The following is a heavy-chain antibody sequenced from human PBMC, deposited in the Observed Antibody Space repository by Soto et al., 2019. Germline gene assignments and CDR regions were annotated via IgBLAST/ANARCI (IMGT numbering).Heavy chain of an antibody. Sequence: EVQLLESGGGLVQPGGSLRLSCEASGFTFSGHGMTWVRQAPGKGLQWVASLRSNDTTAYADSVKGRFNISRDNSKNPLYLQMNSLRAEDTALYYCTKVRVYGDASHWYFELWGRDTPVTVPS. CDR2: LRSNDTT. V-gene: IGHV3-23*01. CDR3: TKVRVYGDASHWYFEL. D-gene: IGHD4-17*01. J-gene: IGHJ2*01. CDR1: GFTFSGHG.